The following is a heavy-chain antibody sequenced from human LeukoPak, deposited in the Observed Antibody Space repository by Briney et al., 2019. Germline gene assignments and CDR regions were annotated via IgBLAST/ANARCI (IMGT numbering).Heavy chain of an antibody. J-gene: IGHJ4*02. V-gene: IGHV1-8*01. CDR3: ARSPVGVRKKHDF. CDR1: GYTFTRYD. Sequence: ASVTVSCKASGYTFTRYDINWVRQATGQGLEWMGWMNPTSGYTGYAQNFQGRVTMTRDTSISTAYMELNSLTSEGTAVYYCARSPVGVRKKHDFWGEGALVIVSS. CDR2: MNPTSGYT. D-gene: IGHD3-10*01.